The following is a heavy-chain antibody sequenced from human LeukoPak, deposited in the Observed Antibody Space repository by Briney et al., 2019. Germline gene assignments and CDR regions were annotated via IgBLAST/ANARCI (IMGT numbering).Heavy chain of an antibody. CDR2: ISGSGGST. D-gene: IGHD4-17*01. Sequence: GGSLRLSCAASGLTFCSYAMSWVRQAPGKGLEWVSRISGSGGSTYYADSVKGRFTISRDNSKNTLYLQMNSLRAEDTAVYYCAKDSAYADYADWGQGTLVTVSS. V-gene: IGHV3-23*01. CDR1: GLTFCSYA. J-gene: IGHJ4*02. CDR3: AKDSAYADYAD.